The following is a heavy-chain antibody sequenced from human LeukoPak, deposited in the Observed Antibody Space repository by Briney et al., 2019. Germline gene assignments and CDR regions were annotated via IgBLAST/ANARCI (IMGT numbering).Heavy chain of an antibody. J-gene: IGHJ4*02. CDR2: VSWNSGSI. V-gene: IGHV3-9*01. CDR3: AKDASHSSGWYFDY. D-gene: IGHD6-19*01. CDR1: GFTFDDYA. Sequence: GGSLRLSCAASGFTFDDYAMHWVRQAPGKGLEWVSGVSWNSGSIGYADSVKGRFTISRDNAKNSLYLQMNSLRAEDTALYYCAKDASHSSGWYFDYWGQGTLVTVSS.